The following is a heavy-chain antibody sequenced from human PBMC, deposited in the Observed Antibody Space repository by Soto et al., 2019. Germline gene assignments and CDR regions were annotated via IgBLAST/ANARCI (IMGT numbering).Heavy chain of an antibody. J-gene: IGHJ6*02. V-gene: IGHV3-21*01. CDR3: ASRTYRATSAAGRYYYYYGMDV. D-gene: IGHD6-13*01. CDR2: ISSSSSYI. Sequence: SGEACGVNVSSYSMNWVRQAKGKGLEWVSSISSSSSYIYYADSVKGRFTISRDNAKNSLYLQMNSLRAEDTAVYYCASRTYRATSAAGRYYYYYGMDVWGQGTTVTVSS. CDR1: GVNVSSYS.